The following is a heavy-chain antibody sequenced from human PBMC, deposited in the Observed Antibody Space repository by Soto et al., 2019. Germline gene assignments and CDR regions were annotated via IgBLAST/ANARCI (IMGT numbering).Heavy chain of an antibody. J-gene: IGHJ6*02. Sequence: GGSLRLSCAASGFTFSSYAMSWVRQAPGKGLEWVSAIRGGGSSTYYADSVKGRFTISRDNSKNTLYLQMNSLRAEDTAVYYCAKAAITGTIYYYYGMDVWGQGTTVTVSS. CDR2: IRGGGSST. CDR1: GFTFSSYA. D-gene: IGHD1-7*01. V-gene: IGHV3-23*01. CDR3: AKAAITGTIYYYYGMDV.